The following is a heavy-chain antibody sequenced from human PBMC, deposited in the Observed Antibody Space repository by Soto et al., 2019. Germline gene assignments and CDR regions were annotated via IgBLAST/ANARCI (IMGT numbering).Heavy chain of an antibody. J-gene: IGHJ4*02. CDR2: ISYDGSNK. D-gene: IGHD1-26*01. CDR3: AKLGAEELLLTDY. V-gene: IGHV3-30*18. CDR1: GFTFSSYG. Sequence: QVQLVESGGGVVQPGRSLRLSCAASGFTFSSYGMHWVRQAPGKGLEWVAVISYDGSNKYYADSVKGRFTISRDNSKNTLYLQMNSLRAEDTAVYYCAKLGAEELLLTDYWGQGTLVTVSS.